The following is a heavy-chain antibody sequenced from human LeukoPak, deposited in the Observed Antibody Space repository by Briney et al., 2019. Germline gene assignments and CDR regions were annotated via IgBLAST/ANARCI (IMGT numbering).Heavy chain of an antibody. D-gene: IGHD3-22*01. V-gene: IGHV3-30*02. CDR3: ASRNSNGYFGTP. Sequence: GGSLRLSCAASGFTFSSYAMSWVRQAPGKGLEWVAFIRYDGNDKYYADSVKGRFTISRDNSKNTLYLQMNSLRAEDTAVYYCASRNSNGYFGTPWGQGTLVTVSS. CDR1: GFTFSSYA. J-gene: IGHJ5*02. CDR2: IRYDGNDK.